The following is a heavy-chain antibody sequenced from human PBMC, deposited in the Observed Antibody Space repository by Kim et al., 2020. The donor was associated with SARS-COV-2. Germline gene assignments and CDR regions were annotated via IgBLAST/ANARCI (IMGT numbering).Heavy chain of an antibody. CDR1: GFSFTNYA. CDR2: INYSGDRT. CDR3: ATASCGGGDCDSAIDPFDL. D-gene: IGHD2-21*01. Sequence: GGSLRLSCATYGFSFTNYAMTWVRQPPGKGLEWVSHINYSGDRTHYADSVKGRFTISRDNSNNTEYLQMSSLRVEDTAIYYCATASCGGGDCDSAIDPFDLWGQGTRVTVSS. J-gene: IGHJ3*01. V-gene: IGHV3-23*01.